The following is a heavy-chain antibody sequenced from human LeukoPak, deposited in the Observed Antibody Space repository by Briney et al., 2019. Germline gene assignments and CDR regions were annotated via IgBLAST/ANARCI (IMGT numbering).Heavy chain of an antibody. J-gene: IGHJ4*02. CDR2: FDPEDGET. D-gene: IGHD1-7*01. CDR3: ATRYNWNSREDY. CDR1: GYTLTELS. Sequence: ASVKVSCKVSGYTLTELSMHWVRQAPGEGLEWMGGFDPEDGETIYAQKFQGRVTMTEDTSTDTAYMELSSLRSEDTAVYYRATRYNWNSREDYWGQGTLVTVSS. V-gene: IGHV1-24*01.